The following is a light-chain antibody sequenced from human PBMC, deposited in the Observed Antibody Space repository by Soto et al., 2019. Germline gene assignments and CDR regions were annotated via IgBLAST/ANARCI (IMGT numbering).Light chain of an antibody. CDR2: AAF. CDR3: QQTLRPPRT. J-gene: IGKJ4*01. CDR1: QSISSY. V-gene: IGKV1-39*01. Sequence: DIQVTQSPSSLSASVGDRLTITCRASQSISSYLNWYQQKPGEAPKLLIYAAFSLNSGVPSRFCGSGAGTDVTLTIRSLQPEDFATYYCQQTLRPPRTFGGGTKVVIK.